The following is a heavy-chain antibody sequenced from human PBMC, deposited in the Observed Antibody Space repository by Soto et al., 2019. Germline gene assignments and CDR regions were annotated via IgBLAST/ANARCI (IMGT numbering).Heavy chain of an antibody. D-gene: IGHD3-10*01. CDR1: GGSISDDY. V-gene: IGHV4-59*01. Sequence: ETLSLTCTVSGGSISDDYWSWIRQPPGKGLEWIGHISHSGSTNYNPSLKSRVTISVDTSKRQFSLKLSSVTAADTAVYYCAGEAPGVISGMDVWGQGTTVTVSS. CDR2: ISHSGST. J-gene: IGHJ6*02. CDR3: AGEAPGVISGMDV.